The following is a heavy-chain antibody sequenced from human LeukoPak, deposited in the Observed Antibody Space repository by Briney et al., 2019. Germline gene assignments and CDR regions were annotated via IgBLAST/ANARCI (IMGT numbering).Heavy chain of an antibody. V-gene: IGHV5-51*01. Sequence: GESLKISCKGSGYSFTRFWIAWVRQMPEKGLEWMGIIYPGDSDTRYSPSFQGQVTISADKSISTAYLQWSSLKASDTAMYYCAIPTRGDAFDIWGQGTMVTVSS. CDR3: AIPTRGDAFDI. CDR2: IYPGDSDT. J-gene: IGHJ3*02. CDR1: GYSFTRFW.